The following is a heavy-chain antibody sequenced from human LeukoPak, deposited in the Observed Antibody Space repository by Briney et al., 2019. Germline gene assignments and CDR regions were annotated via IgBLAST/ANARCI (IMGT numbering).Heavy chain of an antibody. CDR3: AAGYCSGGSCLNFDY. Sequence: GGSLRLSCAASGFTFSSYSMNWVRQAPGKGLEWVSYISSSSSTIYYADSVKGRFTISRDNAKNSLYLQMNSLRAEDTAVYYCAAGYCSGGSCLNFDYWGQGTLVTVSS. D-gene: IGHD2-15*01. CDR2: ISSSSSTI. J-gene: IGHJ4*02. CDR1: GFTFSSYS. V-gene: IGHV3-48*01.